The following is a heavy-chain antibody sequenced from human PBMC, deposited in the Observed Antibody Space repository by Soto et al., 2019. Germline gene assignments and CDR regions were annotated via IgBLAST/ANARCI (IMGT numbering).Heavy chain of an antibody. J-gene: IGHJ6*02. D-gene: IGHD6-6*01. CDR3: ARGEYSTTPSDYYYYGMDV. CDR2: IIPIFGTA. CDR1: GGTFSSYA. Sequence: QVQLVQSGAEVKKPGSSVKVSCKASGGTFSSYAISWVRQAPGKGLEWMGGIIPIFGTANYAQKFQGRVTITADESTSTAYMELSSLRSEDTAVYYCARGEYSTTPSDYYYYGMDVWGQGTTVTVSS. V-gene: IGHV1-69*01.